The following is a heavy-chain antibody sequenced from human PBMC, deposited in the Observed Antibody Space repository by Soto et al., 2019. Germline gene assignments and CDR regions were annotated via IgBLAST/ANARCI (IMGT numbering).Heavy chain of an antibody. CDR2: IIPIFGTA. CDR3: ARVGYDYVWGSYPVGLDI. CDR1: GGTFSSYA. J-gene: IGHJ3*02. D-gene: IGHD3-16*01. Sequence: SVKASCKASGGTFSSYAISWVRPAPGQGLEWMGGIIPIFGTANYAQKFQGRVTITADESTSTAYMELSSLRSEDTAVYYCARVGYDYVWGSYPVGLDIWGQGTMVTVSS. V-gene: IGHV1-69*13.